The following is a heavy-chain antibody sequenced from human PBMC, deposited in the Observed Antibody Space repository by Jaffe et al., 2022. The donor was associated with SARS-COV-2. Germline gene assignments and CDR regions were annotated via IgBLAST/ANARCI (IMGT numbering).Heavy chain of an antibody. J-gene: IGHJ3*02. CDR3: ARALTYYYDSSGYYYSRAFDI. CDR2: INHSGST. V-gene: IGHV4-34*01. D-gene: IGHD3-22*01. Sequence: QVQLQQWGAGLLKPSETLSLTCAVYGGSFSGYYWSWIRQPPGKGLEWIGEINHSGSTNYNPSLKSRVTISVDTSKNQFSLKLSSVTAADTAVYYCARALTYYYDSSGYYYSRAFDIWGQGTMVTVSS. CDR1: GGSFSGYY.